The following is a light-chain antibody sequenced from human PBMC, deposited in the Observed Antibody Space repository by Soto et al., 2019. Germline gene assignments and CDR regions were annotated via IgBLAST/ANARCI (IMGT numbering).Light chain of an antibody. V-gene: IGLV2-14*01. Sequence: QSALTQPASVSGSPGQTITISCTGTSSDVGRYNYVSWYQQHPGKAPKLIIYEVTDRPSGVSNRFSGSKSGITASLTISGLQAEDEADYYCSSYTSSSTLVVFGGGTKVTVL. J-gene: IGLJ2*01. CDR3: SSYTSSSTLVV. CDR2: EVT. CDR1: SSDVGRYNY.